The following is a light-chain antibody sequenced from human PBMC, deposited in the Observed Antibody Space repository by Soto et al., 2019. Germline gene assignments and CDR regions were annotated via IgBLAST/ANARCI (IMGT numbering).Light chain of an antibody. CDR2: GAS. Sequence: EIVMTQSPATLSVSPGERATLSCRASQSVNSNLAWYQQKPGQAPSLLIYGASTRATGVPARFSGSGSGTEFTLTISSLQSEDFAVYYCQQYNNWPPYTFGQGIKLEIK. V-gene: IGKV3-15*01. J-gene: IGKJ2*01. CDR1: QSVNSN. CDR3: QQYNNWPPYT.